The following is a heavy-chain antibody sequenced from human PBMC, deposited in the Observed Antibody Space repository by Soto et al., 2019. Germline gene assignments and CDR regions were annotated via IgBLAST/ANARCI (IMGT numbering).Heavy chain of an antibody. CDR3: AXVXXXXGXSCRXHYGMDV. CDR2: IVVGSGNT. J-gene: IGHJ6*04. V-gene: IGHV1-58*01. CDR1: GFTFTSSA. D-gene: IGHD2-15*01. Sequence: XVSCKASGFTFTSSAVQWVRQARGQRLEWIGWIVVGSGNTNYAQKFQERVTITRDMSTSTAYMELSSLRSEDTAVYYCAXVXXXXGXSCRXHYGMDVWGXGTTVTVSS.